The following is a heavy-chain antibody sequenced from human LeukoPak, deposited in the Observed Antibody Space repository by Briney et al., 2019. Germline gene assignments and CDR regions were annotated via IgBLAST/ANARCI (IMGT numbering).Heavy chain of an antibody. CDR3: ARETRAAAGTSYYFDY. D-gene: IGHD6-13*01. CDR2: INHSGST. V-gene: IGHV4-34*01. CDR1: GGSFSGYY. Sequence: SETLSLTCAVYGGSFSGYYWSWIRQPPGKGLEWTGEINHSGSTNYNPSLKSRVTISVDTSKNQFSLKLSSVTAADTAVYYCARETRAAAGTSYYFDYWGQGTLVTVSS. J-gene: IGHJ4*02.